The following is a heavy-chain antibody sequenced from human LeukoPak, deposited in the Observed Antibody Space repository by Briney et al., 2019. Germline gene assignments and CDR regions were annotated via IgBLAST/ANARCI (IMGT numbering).Heavy chain of an antibody. CDR1: GGSISSSSYY. CDR2: IYYSGSS. Sequence: SETLSLTCTVSGGSISSSSYYWGWIRRPPGKGLEWLGSIYYSGSSYYNPSLKSRVTISVDTSKNQFSLKLRYVTAADTAVYYCARVTGYMVEDFFDYWGQGTLVTVSS. CDR3: ARVTGYMVEDFFDY. D-gene: IGHD3-9*01. V-gene: IGHV4-39*07. J-gene: IGHJ4*02.